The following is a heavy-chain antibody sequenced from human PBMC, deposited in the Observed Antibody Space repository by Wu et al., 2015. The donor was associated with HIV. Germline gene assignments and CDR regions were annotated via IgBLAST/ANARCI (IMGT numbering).Heavy chain of an antibody. CDR1: GGTFSSYA. CDR3: AREFWYSSGWRTANAFDI. CDR2: IIPIFGTA. Sequence: QVQLVQSGAEVKKPGSSVKVSCKASGGTFSSYAISWVRQAPGQGLEWMGRIIPIFGTANYAQKFQGRVTITADESTSTAYMELSSLRSEDTAVYYCAREFWYSSGWRTANAFDIWGRRDEMVDRLF. V-gene: IGHV1-69*13. J-gene: IGHJ3*02. D-gene: IGHD6-19*01.